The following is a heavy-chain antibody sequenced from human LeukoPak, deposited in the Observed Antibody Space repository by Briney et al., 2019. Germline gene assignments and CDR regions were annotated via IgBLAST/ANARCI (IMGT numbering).Heavy chain of an antibody. CDR3: ARDSVRSSSFSASRPLDV. V-gene: IGHV1-69*04. D-gene: IGHD6-6*01. J-gene: IGHJ6*02. CDR2: IIPILGIA. Sequence: SVKVSCKASGGTFSSYAISWVRQAPGQGLEWMGRIIPILGIANYAQKFQGRVTITADKSTSTAYMELSSLRSEDTAVYYCARDSVRSSSFSASRPLDVWGQGTTVTVSS. CDR1: GGTFSSYA.